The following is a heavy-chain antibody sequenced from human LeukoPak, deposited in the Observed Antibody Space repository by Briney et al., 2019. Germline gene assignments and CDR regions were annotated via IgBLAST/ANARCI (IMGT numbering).Heavy chain of an antibody. Sequence: GGSLRLSCVASGFTVSSNYMSWVRQAPGKGLEWVSVISGSGGSTYYADSVKGRFTISRDNSKNTLYLQMNSLRAEDTAVYYCATQLVLDYRGQGTLVTVSS. J-gene: IGHJ4*02. CDR2: ISGSGGST. V-gene: IGHV3-23*01. CDR3: ATQLVLDY. CDR1: GFTVSSNY. D-gene: IGHD6-13*01.